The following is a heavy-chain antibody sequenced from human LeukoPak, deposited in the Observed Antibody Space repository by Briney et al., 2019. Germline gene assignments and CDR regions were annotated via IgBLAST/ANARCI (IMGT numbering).Heavy chain of an antibody. J-gene: IGHJ5*02. CDR3: ARAPYYYDSSGYSYNWFDP. CDR1: GYTFTGYY. CDR2: ISPNSGGT. D-gene: IGHD3-22*01. Sequence: ASVKVSCKASGYTFTGYYMHWVRQAPGQGLEWMGWISPNSGGTNYAQKFQGRVTMTRDTSISTAYMELSRLRSDDTAVYYCARAPYYYDSSGYSYNWFDPWGQGTLVTVSS. V-gene: IGHV1-2*02.